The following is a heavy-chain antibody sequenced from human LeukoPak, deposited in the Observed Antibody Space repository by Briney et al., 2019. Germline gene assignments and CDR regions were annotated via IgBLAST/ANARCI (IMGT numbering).Heavy chain of an antibody. V-gene: IGHV3-23*01. Sequence: GGSLRLSCAASGFTFSSYAMSWARQAPGKGLEWVSAISGSGGSTYYADSVKGRFTISRDNSKNTLYLQMNSLRAEDTAVYYCAKDSSGYLACDYWGQGTLVTVSS. D-gene: IGHD3-22*01. J-gene: IGHJ4*02. CDR3: AKDSSGYLACDY. CDR1: GFTFSSYA. CDR2: ISGSGGST.